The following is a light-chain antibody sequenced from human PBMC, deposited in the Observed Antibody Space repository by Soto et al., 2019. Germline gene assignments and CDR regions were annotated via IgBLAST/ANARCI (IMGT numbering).Light chain of an antibody. V-gene: IGKV3-15*01. Sequence: EIMMTQSPATLSVSPGERATLSCRASQSVSSNVAWYQQKPGQVPRLLIYAASTRATGIAPRFSGSGSGTEFTLTISSLQSEDFAVYYCQQYGSSPWTFGQGTKVEIK. J-gene: IGKJ1*01. CDR3: QQYGSSPWT. CDR2: AAS. CDR1: QSVSSN.